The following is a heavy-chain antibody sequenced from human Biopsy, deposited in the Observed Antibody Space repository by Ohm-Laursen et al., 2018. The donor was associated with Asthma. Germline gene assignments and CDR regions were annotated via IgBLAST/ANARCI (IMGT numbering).Heavy chain of an antibody. D-gene: IGHD3-16*02. J-gene: IGHJ4*02. CDR2: ISYDGSNK. CDR1: GFTFSSYG. CDR3: ARDLHPTHHLGELSEGFDY. V-gene: IGHV3-30*03. Sequence: SLRLSCTASGFTFSSYGMHWVRQAPGKGLEWVAVISYDGSNKYYADSVKGRFTISRDNSKNTLYLQMNSLRAEDTAVYYCARDLHPTHHLGELSEGFDYWGQGTLVTVSS.